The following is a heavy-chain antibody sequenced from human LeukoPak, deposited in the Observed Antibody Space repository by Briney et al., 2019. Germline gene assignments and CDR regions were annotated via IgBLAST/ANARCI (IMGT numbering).Heavy chain of an antibody. CDR2: IWSDTTNK. CDR1: GFTFSSYA. V-gene: IGHV3-33*01. Sequence: PGGSLRLPCAASGFTFSSYAMHWVRQAPGKGLVWVAVIWSDTTNKYYADSVKGRFTISRDNSKNTLYLQMSSLRAEDTAMYYCARDRLTTVTTFHFDYWGQGTLVTVSS. D-gene: IGHD4-17*01. J-gene: IGHJ4*02. CDR3: ARDRLTTVTTFHFDY.